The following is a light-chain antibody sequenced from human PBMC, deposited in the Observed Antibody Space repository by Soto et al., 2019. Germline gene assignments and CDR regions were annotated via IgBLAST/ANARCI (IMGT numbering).Light chain of an antibody. Sequence: DVQMTQSPSSLSASVGDRVTITCRASQDINSYLAWYQQKPGNAPKSLIYAASSLQTGVPSRFSGSDSGTDFTLTISNLQPEYSATYYCQQYNIYPLTFGGGTKVEIK. J-gene: IGKJ4*01. CDR2: AAS. V-gene: IGKV1D-16*01. CDR3: QQYNIYPLT. CDR1: QDINSY.